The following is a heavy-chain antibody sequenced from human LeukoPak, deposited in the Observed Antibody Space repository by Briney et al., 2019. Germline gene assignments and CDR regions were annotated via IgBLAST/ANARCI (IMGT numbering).Heavy chain of an antibody. V-gene: IGHV5-51*01. CDR2: IYPGDPDA. CDR3: ARGPYEYYFDF. CDR1: GYSFSSFW. D-gene: IGHD5-12*01. J-gene: IGHJ4*02. Sequence: ESLKISCKASGYSFSSFWIGWVRQMPGKGLEWMGIIYPGDPDARYSPSFQGQVSISADKSISTAYLQWSSLKASDTAVYYCARGPYEYYFDFWGQGTLVTVSS.